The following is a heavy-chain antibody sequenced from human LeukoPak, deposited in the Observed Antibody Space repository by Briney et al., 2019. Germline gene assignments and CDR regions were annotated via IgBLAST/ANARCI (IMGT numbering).Heavy chain of an antibody. D-gene: IGHD3-22*01. J-gene: IGHJ6*04. CDR3: AELGITMIWGV. CDR2: ISSSSSTI. Sequence: GGSLRLSCAASGFTFSRHVMNGVRHAPGKGLEWVSYISSSSSTIYSADSVKGQFTISKDNATNLLYLQINSLRAHDTAVFYGAELGITMIWGVWGKGTTVTISS. V-gene: IGHV3-48*03. CDR1: GFTFSRHV.